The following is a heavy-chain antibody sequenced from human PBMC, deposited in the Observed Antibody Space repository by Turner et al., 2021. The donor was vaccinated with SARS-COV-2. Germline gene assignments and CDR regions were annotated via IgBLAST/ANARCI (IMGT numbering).Heavy chain of an antibody. D-gene: IGHD2-15*01. CDR2: IYSGGST. Sequence: EVQLVETGGGLIQPGGSLRLSCAASGFTVSSNYMSWVRQAPGKGLEWVSVIYSGGSTFYGDSVKGRFTISRDNSKNTLYLQMNSLRAEDTAVYYCARDIVVYGMDVWGQGTTVTVSS. CDR3: ARDIVVYGMDV. J-gene: IGHJ6*02. CDR1: GFTVSSNY. V-gene: IGHV3-53*02.